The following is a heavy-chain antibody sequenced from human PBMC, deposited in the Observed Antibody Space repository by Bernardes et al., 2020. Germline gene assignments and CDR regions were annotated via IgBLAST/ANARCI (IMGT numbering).Heavy chain of an antibody. D-gene: IGHD2-8*02. CDR2: VHYSGGR. V-gene: IGHV4-61*01. Sequence: SETLSLTCTVSSGSVTNPTHHWTWIRQPPGKGLEWIGNVHYSGGREYNPSLRGRLTMSVDTSKNQFSLKLTSVTAADTAVYYCAKFCAGGRCPDNWGQGTLVTVSS. CDR3: AKFCAGGRCPDN. CDR1: SGSVTNPTHH. J-gene: IGHJ4*02.